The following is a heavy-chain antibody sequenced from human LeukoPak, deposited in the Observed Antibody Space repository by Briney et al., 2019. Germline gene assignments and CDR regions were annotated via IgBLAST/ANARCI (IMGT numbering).Heavy chain of an antibody. J-gene: IGHJ4*02. CDR1: GGSFSGYY. D-gene: IGHD1-1*01. V-gene: IGHV4-34*01. CDR2: INHSGST. Sequence: PSETLSLTCAVYGGSFSGYYWSWIRQPPGKGLEWIGEINHSGSTNYNPSLKSRVTISVDSSKNQFSLKLSSVTAADTAVYYCARGGRPTFDYWGQGTLVTVSS. CDR3: ARGGRPTFDY.